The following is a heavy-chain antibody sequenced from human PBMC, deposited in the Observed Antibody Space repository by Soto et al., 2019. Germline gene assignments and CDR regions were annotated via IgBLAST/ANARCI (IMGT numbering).Heavy chain of an antibody. D-gene: IGHD6-19*01. CDR3: AKLDGSGWYDY. J-gene: IGHJ4*02. Sequence: GGSLRLSCAASGLTISSYGMHWVRQAPGKGLEWVAVISYDGSNKYYADSVKGRFTISRDNSKNTLYLQMNSLRAEDTAVYYCAKLDGSGWYDYWGQGTLVTVSS. CDR1: GLTISSYG. V-gene: IGHV3-30*18. CDR2: ISYDGSNK.